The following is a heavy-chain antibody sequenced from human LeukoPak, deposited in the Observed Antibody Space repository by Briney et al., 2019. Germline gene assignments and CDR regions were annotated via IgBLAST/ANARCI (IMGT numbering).Heavy chain of an antibody. Sequence: GGSLRLSCAASGFTFSSYGMHWVRQAPGKGLEWVAVIWYDGSNKYYADSVKGRFTISRDNSKNTLYLQMNSLRAEDTAVYYCARAPVDGYNGWAFDIWGQGTMVTVSS. D-gene: IGHD5-24*01. J-gene: IGHJ3*02. CDR2: IWYDGSNK. CDR1: GFTFSSYG. V-gene: IGHV3-33*01. CDR3: ARAPVDGYNGWAFDI.